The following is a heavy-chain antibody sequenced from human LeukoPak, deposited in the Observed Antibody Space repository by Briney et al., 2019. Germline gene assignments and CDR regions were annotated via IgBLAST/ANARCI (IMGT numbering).Heavy chain of an antibody. CDR2: ISYDGSNK. V-gene: IGHV3-30*18. CDR1: GFTFSSYG. J-gene: IGHJ1*01. D-gene: IGHD3-10*01. Sequence: GGSLRLSCAASGFTFSSYGMHWVRQAPGKGLEWVAVISYDGSNKYYADSVKGRFTISRDNSKNTLYLQMNSLRAEDTAVYYCAKDDSQWFGELLFKYFQHWGQGTLVTVSS. CDR3: AKDDSQWFGELLFKYFQH.